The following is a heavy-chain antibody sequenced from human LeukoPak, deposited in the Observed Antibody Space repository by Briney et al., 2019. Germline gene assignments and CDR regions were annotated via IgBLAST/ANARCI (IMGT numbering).Heavy chain of an antibody. Sequence: SETLSLTCTVSGYSMSSGYYWGWIRQPPGKGLQWIGSIFHSGNSYYNPSLKSRVTISVDTSKNQFSLKVNSVTAADTAVYYCARVSGYFDWLAFDYWGQGTLVTVSS. CDR2: IFHSGNS. J-gene: IGHJ4*02. D-gene: IGHD3-9*01. CDR1: GYSMSSGYY. CDR3: ARVSGYFDWLAFDY. V-gene: IGHV4-38-2*02.